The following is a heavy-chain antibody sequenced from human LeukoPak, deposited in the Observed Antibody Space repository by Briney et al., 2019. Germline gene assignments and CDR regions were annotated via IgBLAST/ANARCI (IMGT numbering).Heavy chain of an antibody. Sequence: GASVKVSCTASGYTFTGYYMHWVRQAPGQGLEGMGWINPNSGGTNYAQKFQGRVTMTRDTSISTAYMELSRLGSDDTAVYYCARDYYDSSGYYYFDYWGQGTLVTVSS. CDR3: ARDYYDSSGYYYFDY. CDR2: INPNSGGT. D-gene: IGHD3-22*01. CDR1: GYTFTGYY. J-gene: IGHJ4*02. V-gene: IGHV1-2*02.